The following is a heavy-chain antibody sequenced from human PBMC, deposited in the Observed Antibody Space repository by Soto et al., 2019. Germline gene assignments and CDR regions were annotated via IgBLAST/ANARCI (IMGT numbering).Heavy chain of an antibody. D-gene: IGHD3-3*01. V-gene: IGHV5-51*01. CDR2: IYPGDSDT. Sequence: PGESLKISCKGSGYSFTSYWIGWVRQMPGKGLEWMGIIYPGDSDTRYSPSFQGQVTISADKSISTAYPQWSSLKASDTAMYYCARIDKYYDLLSGHSLTSFDPSGQAPLLTVSS. CDR3: ARIDKYYDLLSGHSLTSFDP. J-gene: IGHJ5*02. CDR1: GYSFTSYW.